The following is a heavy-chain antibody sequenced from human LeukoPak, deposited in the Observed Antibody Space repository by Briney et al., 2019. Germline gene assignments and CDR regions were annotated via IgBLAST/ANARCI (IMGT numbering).Heavy chain of an antibody. CDR1: GFTFSSYW. CDR3: ARAPAGYSSGWFNY. J-gene: IGHJ4*02. V-gene: IGHV3-7*01. D-gene: IGHD6-19*01. Sequence: GGSLRLSCAASGFTFSSYWMSWVRQAPGKGLEWVANIKKDGSEKNYVDSVKGRFTISRDNAKNSLYLQMNSLRAEDTAVYYCARAPAGYSSGWFNYWGQGTLVTVSS. CDR2: IKKDGSEK.